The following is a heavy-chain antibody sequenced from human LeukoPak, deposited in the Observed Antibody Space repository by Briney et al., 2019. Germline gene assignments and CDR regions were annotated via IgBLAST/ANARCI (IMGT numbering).Heavy chain of an antibody. D-gene: IGHD2-2*01. CDR1: GFTFSSYG. Sequence: GGSLRLSCAASGFTFSSYGMHWVRQAPGKGLEWVAVISYDGSNKYYADSVEGRFTISRDNSKNTLYLQMNSLRAEGTAVYYCAKSERYCSSTSCSYYFDYWGQGTLVTVSS. J-gene: IGHJ4*02. CDR3: AKSERYCSSTSCSYYFDY. V-gene: IGHV3-30*18. CDR2: ISYDGSNK.